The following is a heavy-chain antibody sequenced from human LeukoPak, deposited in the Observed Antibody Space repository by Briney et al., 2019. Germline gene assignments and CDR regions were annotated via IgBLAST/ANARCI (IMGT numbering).Heavy chain of an antibody. D-gene: IGHD6-19*01. V-gene: IGHV4-59*01. Sequence: SETLSLTCTVSGGSISSYYWSWIRQPPGKGLEWIGYIYYSGSTNYNPSLKSRVTISVDTSKNQFSLKLSSVTAADTAVYYCARLAVAGPAGWFDPWGQGTLVTVSS. CDR3: ARLAVAGPAGWFDP. J-gene: IGHJ5*02. CDR1: GGSISSYY. CDR2: IYYSGST.